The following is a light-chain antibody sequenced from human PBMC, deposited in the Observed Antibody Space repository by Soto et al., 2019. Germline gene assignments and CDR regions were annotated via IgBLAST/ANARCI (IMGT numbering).Light chain of an antibody. V-gene: IGKV1-39*01. CDR3: QQSYSSPHMYT. J-gene: IGKJ2*01. CDR2: AAS. Sequence: DIQMTQSPSSLSASVGDRVTITCRASQSISTSLNWYQQKPGKAPDLLIYAASNLQSGVLSRFSGSGSGTDFTLTISSLQPDDFATYYCQQSYSSPHMYTFGQGTKLELK. CDR1: QSISTS.